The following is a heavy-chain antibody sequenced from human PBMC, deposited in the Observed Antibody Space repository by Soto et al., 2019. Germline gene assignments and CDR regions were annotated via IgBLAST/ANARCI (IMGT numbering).Heavy chain of an antibody. J-gene: IGHJ6*03. CDR1: GFTFSSYW. Sequence: GGSLRLSCAASGFTFSSYWMHWVRQAPGKGLVWVSRINSDGSSTSYADSVKGRFTISRDNAKNTLYLQMNSLRAEDTAVYYCARVLIAEYYDFWSGYYGSYYMDVWGKGTTVTVSS. V-gene: IGHV3-74*01. D-gene: IGHD3-3*01. CDR2: INSDGSST. CDR3: ARVLIAEYYDFWSGYYGSYYMDV.